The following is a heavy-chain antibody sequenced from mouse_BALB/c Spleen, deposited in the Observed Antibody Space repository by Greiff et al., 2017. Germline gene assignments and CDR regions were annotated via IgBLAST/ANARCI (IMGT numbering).Heavy chain of an antibody. J-gene: IGHJ3*01. CDR2: IRSKSNNYAT. V-gene: IGHV10S3*01. D-gene: IGHD2-2*01. CDR3: VYGYPFAY. CDR1: GFTFNTNA. Sequence: EVKLVETGGGLVQPKGSLKLSCAASGFTFNTNAMNWVRQAPGKGLEWVARIRSKSNNYATYYADSVKDRFTISRDDSQSMLYLQMNNLKTEDTAMYYCVYGYPFAYWGQGTLVTVSA.